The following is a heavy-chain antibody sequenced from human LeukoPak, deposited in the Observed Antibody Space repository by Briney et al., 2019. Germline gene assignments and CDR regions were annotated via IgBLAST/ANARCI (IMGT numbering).Heavy chain of an antibody. CDR3: ASSSWYYWGNPIYY. J-gene: IGHJ4*02. CDR1: GFTVSSNY. Sequence: GGSLRLSCAASGFTVSSNYMSWVRQAPGRGLEWVSVIYSGGSTYYADSVKGRFTISRDNSKNTLYLQMNSLRAEDTAVYYCASSSWYYWGNPIYYWGQGTLVTVSS. V-gene: IGHV3-53*01. D-gene: IGHD6-13*01. CDR2: IYSGGST.